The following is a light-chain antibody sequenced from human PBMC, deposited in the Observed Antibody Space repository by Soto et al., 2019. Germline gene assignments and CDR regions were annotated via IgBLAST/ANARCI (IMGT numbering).Light chain of an antibody. CDR2: AIS. CDR1: HTISSSY. V-gene: IGKV3-20*01. CDR3: QQSYITPYT. J-gene: IGKJ2*01. Sequence: ENVLTQSPGTLSLSPGQRATLSCRASHTISSSYLAWYQQKPGQAPRLLIYAISDRATGVPDRFRGSGSGTDFTLTITRLEPEDFATYICQQSYITPYTFGQGTKVEI.